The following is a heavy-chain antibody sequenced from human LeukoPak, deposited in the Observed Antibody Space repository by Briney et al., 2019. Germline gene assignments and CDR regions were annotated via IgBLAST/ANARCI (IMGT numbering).Heavy chain of an antibody. CDR3: ARGTGGWYFDL. V-gene: IGHV4-59*01. J-gene: IGHJ2*01. D-gene: IGHD1/OR15-1a*01. CDR2: IYYSGST. CDR1: GGSISSYY. Sequence: SETLSLTCTVSGGSISSYYWSWIRQPPGKELEWIGYIYYSGSTNYNPSLKSRVTISIDTSKDQFSLKLTSVTAADTAVYYCARGTGGWYFDLWGRGTLVTVSS.